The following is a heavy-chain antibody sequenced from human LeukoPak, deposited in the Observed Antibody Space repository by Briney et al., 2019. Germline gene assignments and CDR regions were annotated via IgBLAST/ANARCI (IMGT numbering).Heavy chain of an antibody. D-gene: IGHD4-17*01. CDR3: ARDRDYGEALDY. Sequence: SVKVSCKASGYTFTGYYMHWVRQAPGQGLEWMGWNNPNSGGTNYAQKFQGRVTMTRDTSISTAYMELSRLRSDDTAVYYCARDRDYGEALDYWGQGTLVTVSS. CDR2: NNPNSGGT. J-gene: IGHJ4*02. CDR1: GYTFTGYY. V-gene: IGHV1-2*02.